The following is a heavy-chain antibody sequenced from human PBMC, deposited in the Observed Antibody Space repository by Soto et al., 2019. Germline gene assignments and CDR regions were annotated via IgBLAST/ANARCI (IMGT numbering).Heavy chain of an antibody. CDR1: GYTFTSYY. CDR2: INPSGGST. J-gene: IGHJ4*02. V-gene: IGHV1-46*03. D-gene: IGHD1-26*01. CDR3: ARGKAPGIPYFDY. Sequence: QVQLVQSGAEVKKPGASVKVSCKASGYTFTSYYMHWVRQAPGQGLEWMGIINPSGGSTSYAQKFQPTVTRPSDTSTSTAYMELSSPRSEDTAVYYCARGKAPGIPYFDYWGQGTLVTVSS.